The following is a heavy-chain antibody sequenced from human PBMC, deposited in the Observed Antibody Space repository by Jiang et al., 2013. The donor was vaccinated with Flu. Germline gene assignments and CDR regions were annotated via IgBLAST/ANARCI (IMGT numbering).Heavy chain of an antibody. CDR1: GDSISSDF. Sequence: GPGLVKPSETLSLTCTVSGDSISSDFWTWIRQPPGKGLEWIGHSGSTNYNPSLKSRVTISVDTSKNQLSLKLSSVTAADTAVYYCARVITYSYGFGYFDSWGQGNPGHRLL. CDR3: ARVITYSYGFGYFDS. J-gene: IGHJ4*02. V-gene: IGHV4-59*01. CDR2: SGST. D-gene: IGHD5-18*01.